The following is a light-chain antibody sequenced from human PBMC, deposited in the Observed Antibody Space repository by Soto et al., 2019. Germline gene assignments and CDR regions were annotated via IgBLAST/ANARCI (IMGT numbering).Light chain of an antibody. Sequence: EIVLTQSPGTLSLSPGERATLSCRASQSVSSTYLAWYQQKPGQAPRLLIYGASNRATGVPDRVSGSGSGTDFTLTISRLEPEDFAVYYCQHYGNSRFTFGPGTKVDIK. V-gene: IGKV3-20*01. CDR1: QSVSSTY. CDR3: QHYGNSRFT. CDR2: GAS. J-gene: IGKJ3*01.